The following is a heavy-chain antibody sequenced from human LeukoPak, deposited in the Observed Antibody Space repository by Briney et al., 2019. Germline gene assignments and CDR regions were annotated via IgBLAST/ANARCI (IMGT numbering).Heavy chain of an antibody. V-gene: IGHV4-30-2*01. J-gene: IGHJ5*02. CDR3: ARAWSDYYNWFDP. D-gene: IGHD2-21*02. Sequence: PSQTLSLTCAVSGGSISSGGYSWSWIRQPPGKGLEWSGYIYHSGSTYYNPSLKSRVTISVDRSKNQFSLKLSSVTAADTAVYYCARAWSDYYNWFDPWGQGTLVTVSS. CDR2: IYHSGST. CDR1: GGSISSGGYS.